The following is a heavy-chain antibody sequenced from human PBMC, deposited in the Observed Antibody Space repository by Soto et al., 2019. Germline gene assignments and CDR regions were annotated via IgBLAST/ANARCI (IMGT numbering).Heavy chain of an antibody. D-gene: IGHD6-13*01. Sequence: SXTLSLTCDVSVGSLSGHYWTWIRQPPVKGLKWIGEINHRGSPNYHPSLKSRVTMSVDTSRNPFSLNLSSVTAADTFVYYCARGSEAAAGTWYFDYWGQGNLVTVSS. V-gene: IGHV4-34*01. CDR2: INHRGSP. J-gene: IGHJ4*02. CDR1: VGSLSGHY. CDR3: ARGSEAAAGTWYFDY.